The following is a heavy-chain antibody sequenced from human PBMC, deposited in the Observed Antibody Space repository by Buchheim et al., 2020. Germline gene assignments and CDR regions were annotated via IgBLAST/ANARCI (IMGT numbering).Heavy chain of an antibody. CDR2: IIPIFGTA. CDR1: GGTFSSYA. D-gene: IGHD3-3*01. J-gene: IGHJ6*02. CDR3: ARDQGPTTYDFWSGYLSAYYGMDV. V-gene: IGHV1-69*06. Sequence: QVQLVQSGAEVKKPGSSVKVSCKASGGTFSSYAISWVRQAPGQGLEWMGGIIPIFGTANYAQKFQGRVTITADKSTSTAYMELSSLRSEDTAVYYCARDQGPTTYDFWSGYLSAYYGMDVWGQGTT.